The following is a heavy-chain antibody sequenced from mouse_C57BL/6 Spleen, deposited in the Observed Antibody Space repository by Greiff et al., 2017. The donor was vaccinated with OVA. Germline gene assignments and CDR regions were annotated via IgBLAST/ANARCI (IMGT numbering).Heavy chain of an antibody. CDR3: ARSLTSVYAMDY. CDR1: GFTFSDYG. D-gene: IGHD6-5*01. Sequence: EVQVVESGGGLVKPGGSLKLSCAASGFTFSDYGMHWVRQAPEKGLEWVAYISSGSSTIYYADTVKGRFTISRDNAKNTLFLQMTSLRSEDTAMYYCARSLTSVYAMDYWGQGTSVTVSS. CDR2: ISSGSSTI. V-gene: IGHV5-17*01. J-gene: IGHJ4*01.